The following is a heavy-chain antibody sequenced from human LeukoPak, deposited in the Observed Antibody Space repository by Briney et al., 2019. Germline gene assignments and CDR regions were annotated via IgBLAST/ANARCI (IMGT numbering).Heavy chain of an antibody. CDR3: ARVRYRLAETYIDY. D-gene: IGHD3-16*01. Sequence: GASVKVSCKASGYIFTGYYMHWVRQAPGQGLEWMGWINPNNGNTNYAQKFQGRVTMTGDTSISTAYMELRRLRSDDTAVYYCARVRYRLAETYIDYWGQGTLVTVSS. V-gene: IGHV1-2*02. CDR2: INPNNGNT. CDR1: GYIFTGYY. J-gene: IGHJ4*02.